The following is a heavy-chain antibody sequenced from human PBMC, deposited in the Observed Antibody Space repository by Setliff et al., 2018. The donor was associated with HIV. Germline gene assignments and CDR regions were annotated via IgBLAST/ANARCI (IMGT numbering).Heavy chain of an antibody. V-gene: IGHV4-31*02. CDR1: GGSISSGGYY. Sequence: SETLSLTCTVSGGSISSGGYYWSWIRQHPGKGLEWIGYIYYSGSTYYSPSLKSRVTISVDTSKNQFSLKLSSVTAADTAVYYCARDCRIAAAGHYYYYMDVWGKGTTVTVSS. J-gene: IGHJ6*03. CDR2: IYYSGST. CDR3: ARDCRIAAAGHYYYYMDV. D-gene: IGHD6-13*01.